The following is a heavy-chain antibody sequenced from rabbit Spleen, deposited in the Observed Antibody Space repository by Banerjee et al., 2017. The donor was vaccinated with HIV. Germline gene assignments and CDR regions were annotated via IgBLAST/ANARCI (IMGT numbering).Heavy chain of an antibody. CDR1: GFDLSSYYY. D-gene: IGHD1-1*01. J-gene: IGHJ6*01. CDR3: ARDTSSSFSSYGMDL. Sequence: QSLEESGGDLVKPGASLTLTCTASGFDLSSYYYIYWVRQAPGKGLEWIGCIDSGSSGFTYFASWAKGRFTISKTSSTTVTLQMTSLTAADTATYFCARDTSSSFSSYGMDLWGQGTLVTVS. V-gene: IGHV1S40*01. CDR2: IDSGSSGFT.